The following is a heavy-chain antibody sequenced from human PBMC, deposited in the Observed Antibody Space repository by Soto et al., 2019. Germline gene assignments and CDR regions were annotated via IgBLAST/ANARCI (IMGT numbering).Heavy chain of an antibody. CDR1: GFTFSSYA. D-gene: IGHD1-26*01. J-gene: IGHJ4*02. Sequence: EVQLLESGGGLVQPGGSLRLSCAASGFTFSSYAMSWVRQAPGKGLEWLAGITLRGDYTYYADSVKGRFTLSRDNSRNRLDLQMNSLKVVDTALYFCAKLGTMGVFDNWGQGTLLTVSS. CDR2: ITLRGDYT. V-gene: IGHV3-23*01. CDR3: AKLGTMGVFDN.